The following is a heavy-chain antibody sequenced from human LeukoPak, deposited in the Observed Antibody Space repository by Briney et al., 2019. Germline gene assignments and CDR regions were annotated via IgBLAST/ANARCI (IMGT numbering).Heavy chain of an antibody. CDR2: ISGSGGTT. J-gene: IGHJ4*02. V-gene: IGHV3-23*01. CDR3: ARSRGIYCSSSCASLDY. D-gene: IGHD2-2*01. Sequence: GGSLRLSCVASGFTFTSYAMSWVRQAPGKGLEWVSAISGSGGTTYYADSVKGRFTISRDNSKNTLYVQMNSLRAEDTAVYYCARSRGIYCSSSCASLDYWGQGTLVTVSS. CDR1: GFTFTSYA.